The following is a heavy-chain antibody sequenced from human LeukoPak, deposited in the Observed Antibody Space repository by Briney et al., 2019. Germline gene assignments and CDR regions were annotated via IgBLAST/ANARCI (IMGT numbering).Heavy chain of an antibody. D-gene: IGHD1-26*01. CDR2: ISSSSSYI. V-gene: IGHV3-21*01. CDR3: ARDGRGRREGYFDY. J-gene: IGHJ4*02. CDR1: GFTFNTYS. Sequence: GGSLRLSWAASGFTFNTYSMNWVRQAPGKGLEWVSSISSSSSYIYYADSVKGRFTISRDNAKNSLYLQMNSLRADDTAVYYCARDGRGRREGYFDYWGQGTLVTVSS.